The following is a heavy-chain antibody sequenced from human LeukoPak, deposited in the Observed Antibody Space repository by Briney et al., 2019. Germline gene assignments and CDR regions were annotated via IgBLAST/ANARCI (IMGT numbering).Heavy chain of an antibody. V-gene: IGHV3-33*08. CDR3: AREGEGYYDAFDI. Sequence: GGSLRLSCAASGFTFSSYAMSWVRQAPGKGLEWVAIIWFDGSNKYYADSVKGRFTISRDNSKNTLYLQMNSLRAEDTAVYYCAREGEGYYDAFDIWGQGTMVTVSS. D-gene: IGHD3-16*01. J-gene: IGHJ3*02. CDR2: IWFDGSNK. CDR1: GFTFSSYA.